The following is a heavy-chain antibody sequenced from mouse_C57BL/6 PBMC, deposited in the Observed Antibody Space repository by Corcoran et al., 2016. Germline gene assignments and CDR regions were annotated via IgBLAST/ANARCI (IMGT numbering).Heavy chain of an antibody. CDR2: INTYSGVP. D-gene: IGHD1-1*01. Sequence: QTQLVQSGPELKKPGETVKISCKASGYTFTTYGMSRVKQAQGKGLKWMGWINTYSGVPTYADDFKGRFAFSLETSASTAYLQINNLKNEDTATYFCARHYYGSSPFAYWGQGTLVTVSA. V-gene: IGHV9-3*01. J-gene: IGHJ3*01. CDR3: ARHYYGSSPFAY. CDR1: GYTFTTYG.